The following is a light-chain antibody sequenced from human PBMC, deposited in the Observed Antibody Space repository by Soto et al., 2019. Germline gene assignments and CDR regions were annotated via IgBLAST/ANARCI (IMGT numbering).Light chain of an antibody. J-gene: IGKJ5*01. CDR1: QSVTSSY. V-gene: IGKV3-20*01. Sequence: EIVLTQSPGTLSLSPGERATLSCRASQSVTSSYLAWYQQKPGQAPRLLIYGASSRATGIPDRFSGSGSGTDFTLTISRLEPEDFAVYYCQQCGSSPITLGQWTRLEIK. CDR2: GAS. CDR3: QQCGSSPIT.